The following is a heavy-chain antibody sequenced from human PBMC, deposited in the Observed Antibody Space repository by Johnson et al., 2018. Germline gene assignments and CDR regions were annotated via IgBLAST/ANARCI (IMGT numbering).Heavy chain of an antibody. Sequence: EVQLVESGGGLVQPGGSLRLSCAASKFIFRKYVMSWVRQAPGKGLEWVSAISGNGIGTYHADSVKGRFTISRDNSKNPLYLQMNIVPVEDTAVYYCVKDQVVYTSSLTADAFDLWGQGTMVTVSS. V-gene: IGHV3-23*04. J-gene: IGHJ3*01. CDR1: KFIFRKYV. CDR3: VKDQVVYTSSLTADAFDL. CDR2: ISGNGIGT. D-gene: IGHD6-6*01.